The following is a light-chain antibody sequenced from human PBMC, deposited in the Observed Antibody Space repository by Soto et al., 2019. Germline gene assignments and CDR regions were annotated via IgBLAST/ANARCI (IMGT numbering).Light chain of an antibody. Sequence: QSALTQPPSVSGSPGQSITISCTGTSSDVGGYNYVSWYQQHPGKAPKLMIYEVNNRPSGVSNRFSGSKSGNTASLTISGLQAEDEADYYCSSYPSSSTRVFGGGTQLTVL. J-gene: IGLJ3*02. CDR2: EVN. CDR3: SSYPSSSTRV. CDR1: SSDVGGYNY. V-gene: IGLV2-14*01.